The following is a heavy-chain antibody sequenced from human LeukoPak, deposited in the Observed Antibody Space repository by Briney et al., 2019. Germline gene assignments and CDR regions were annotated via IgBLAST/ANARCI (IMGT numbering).Heavy chain of an antibody. CDR3: AIQLTEYYYDSSGYYHY. D-gene: IGHD3-22*01. J-gene: IGHJ4*02. CDR1: GGSISSSSYY. Sequence: SETLSLTCTVSGGSISSSSYYWGWIRQPPGKGLEWIGSIYYSGSTYYNPSLKSRVTISVDTSKNQFSLKLSSVTAADTAVYYCAIQLTEYYYDSSGYYHYWGQGTLVTVSS. CDR2: IYYSGST. V-gene: IGHV4-39*01.